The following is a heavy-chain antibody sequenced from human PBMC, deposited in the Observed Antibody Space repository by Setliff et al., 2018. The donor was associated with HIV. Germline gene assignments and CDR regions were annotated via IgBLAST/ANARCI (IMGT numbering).Heavy chain of an antibody. V-gene: IGHV3-53*01. CDR3: AKPLTQWGVSPYHYAFGV. D-gene: IGHD1-26*01. Sequence: GGSLRLSCATSGFTVSSNYMSWVRQAPGKGLEWVSVIYSGGSTYYADSVKGRFTISRDSSKSMLYLQMNSLRVEDTAIYYCAKPLTQWGVSPYHYAFGVWGQGTTVTVSS. CDR2: IYSGGST. CDR1: GFTVSSNY. J-gene: IGHJ6*02.